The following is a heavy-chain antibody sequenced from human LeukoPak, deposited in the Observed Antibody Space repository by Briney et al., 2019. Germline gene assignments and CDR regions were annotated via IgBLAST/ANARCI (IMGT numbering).Heavy chain of an antibody. J-gene: IGHJ4*02. CDR3: ARDSVVPAAIFDY. V-gene: IGHV3-30-3*01. Sequence: GGSLRLSCAASGFTFSSYAMHWVRQAPGKGLEWVAVISYDGSNKHHADSVKGRFTISRDNSKNTLYLQMNSLRAEDTAVYYCARDSVVPAAIFDYWGQGTLVTVSS. D-gene: IGHD2-2*01. CDR1: GFTFSSYA. CDR2: ISYDGSNK.